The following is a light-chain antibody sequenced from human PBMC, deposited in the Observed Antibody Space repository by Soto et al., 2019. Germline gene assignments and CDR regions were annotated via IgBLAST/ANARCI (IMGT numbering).Light chain of an antibody. CDR2: DNT. CDR1: SSNIGTTYD. Sequence: QSVLTQPPSVSGAPGQRVTISCTGNSSNIGTTYDVHWYRHLPGAAPKLLIYDNTNRPSGVPDRFSGSKSGTSASLAITGLQAEDEAYYYCQSFDRSLSASIFGGGTKLTVL. CDR3: QSFDRSLSASI. J-gene: IGLJ2*01. V-gene: IGLV1-40*01.